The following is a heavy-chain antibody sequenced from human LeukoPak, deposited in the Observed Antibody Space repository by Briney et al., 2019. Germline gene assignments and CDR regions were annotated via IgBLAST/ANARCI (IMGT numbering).Heavy chain of an antibody. D-gene: IGHD3-10*01. V-gene: IGHV3-7*01. Sequence: PGGSLRLSCVASGFTIDRTTMSWVRQAPGKGLEWVANMKEDGSDIYYVDSVRGRFTIYRDNAKKSVYLQMNSLRAEDTGVYYCARGGRSYFDFWGQGSLVTVSS. CDR3: ARGGRSYFDF. CDR1: GFTIDRTT. J-gene: IGHJ4*02. CDR2: MKEDGSDI.